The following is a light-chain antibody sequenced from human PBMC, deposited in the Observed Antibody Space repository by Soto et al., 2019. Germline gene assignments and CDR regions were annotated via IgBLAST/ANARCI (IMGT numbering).Light chain of an antibody. Sequence: DIQMTQYPSTLSASVGDRVTITCRASQSISSWLAWYQQKPGKAPKLLIYKASILQSGVPSTFSGSGSETAFTLTISCLQPDDFATYYCQHYDSYPWTFGQGTKVEIK. V-gene: IGKV1-5*03. CDR2: KAS. CDR1: QSISSW. J-gene: IGKJ1*01. CDR3: QHYDSYPWT.